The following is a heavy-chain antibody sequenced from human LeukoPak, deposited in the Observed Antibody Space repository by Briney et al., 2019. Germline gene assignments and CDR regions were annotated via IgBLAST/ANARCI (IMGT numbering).Heavy chain of an antibody. Sequence: ASVKVSCKASGYTFSSYGISWVRQAPGQGLEWMGWINPNSGGTNYAQKFQGRVTMTRDTSISTAYMELSRLRSDDTAVYYCAREAVGFDIWGQGTTVTVSS. CDR3: AREAVGFDI. CDR2: INPNSGGT. J-gene: IGHJ3*02. CDR1: GYTFSSYG. D-gene: IGHD6-19*01. V-gene: IGHV1-2*02.